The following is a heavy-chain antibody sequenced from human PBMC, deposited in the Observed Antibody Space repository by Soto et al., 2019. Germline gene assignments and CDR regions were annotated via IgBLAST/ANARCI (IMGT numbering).Heavy chain of an antibody. CDR3: TRVHSGSHLDY. CDR1: GFTFGDYA. J-gene: IGHJ4*02. V-gene: IGHV3-49*03. CDR2: IRSKAYGGTT. D-gene: IGHD1-26*01. Sequence: GGSLRLSCTASGFTFGDYAMSWFRQAPGKGLEWVGFIRSKAYGGTTEYAASVKGRFTISRDDSKSIAYLQMNSLKTEDTAVYYCTRVHSGSHLDYWGQGTLVTVSS.